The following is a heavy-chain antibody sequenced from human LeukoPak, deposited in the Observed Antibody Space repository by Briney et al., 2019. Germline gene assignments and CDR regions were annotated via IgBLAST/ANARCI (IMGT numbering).Heavy chain of an antibody. J-gene: IGHJ4*02. D-gene: IGHD5-18*01. CDR3: ASSGYSYGPFDY. CDR1: GFILSNHW. V-gene: IGHV3-7*01. CDR2: IKQDGSEK. Sequence: PGGSLRLSCAASGFILSNHWMTWVRQAPGKGLEWVANIKQDGSEKYYVDSVKGRFTISRDNAKNSLYLQMNSLRAEDTAVYYCASSGYSYGPFDYWGQGTLVTVSS.